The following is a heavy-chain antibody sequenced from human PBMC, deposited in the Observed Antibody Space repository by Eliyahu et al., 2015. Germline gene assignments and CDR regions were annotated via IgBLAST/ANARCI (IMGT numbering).Heavy chain of an antibody. J-gene: IGHJ6*02. CDR1: GFXFSSYI. V-gene: IGHV3-21*01. Sequence: EVQLVESGGGLVKPGGSLRLSCAASGFXFSSYIMNWVRQAPGKGLEWVSTISSSSSYIYYADSVKGRFTISRDNAKNSLYLQMNSLRAEDTAVYYCARDQDVVVPAVYRPYYGMDVWGQGTTVTVSS. D-gene: IGHD2-2*01. CDR3: ARDQDVVVPAVYRPYYGMDV. CDR2: ISSSSSYI.